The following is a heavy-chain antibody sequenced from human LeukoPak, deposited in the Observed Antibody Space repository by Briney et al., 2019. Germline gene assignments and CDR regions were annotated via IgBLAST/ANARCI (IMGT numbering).Heavy chain of an antibody. Sequence: SETLSLTCTVSGGSIGSANYYWSWIRQPAGKGLEWIGRIYTSGSTNYNPSLKSRVTISVDTSKNQFSLKLNSVAAADTAVYYCARDTKNWGQGTLVTVSS. CDR1: GGSIGSANYY. D-gene: IGHD1-1*01. CDR3: ARDTKN. J-gene: IGHJ4*02. CDR2: IYTSGST. V-gene: IGHV4-61*02.